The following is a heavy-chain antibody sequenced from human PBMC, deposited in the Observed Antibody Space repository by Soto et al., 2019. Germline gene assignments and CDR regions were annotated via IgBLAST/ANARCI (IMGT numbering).Heavy chain of an antibody. D-gene: IGHD3-10*01. Sequence: SLRLSCAASGFTFSSYAMSWVRQAPGKGLEWVSAISGSGGSTYYADSVKGRFTISRDNSKNTLYLQMNSLRAEDTAVYYCAKDYYGSGSYVGNWFDPWGQGTLVTVSS. CDR2: ISGSGGST. V-gene: IGHV3-23*01. J-gene: IGHJ5*02. CDR3: AKDYYGSGSYVGNWFDP. CDR1: GFTFSSYA.